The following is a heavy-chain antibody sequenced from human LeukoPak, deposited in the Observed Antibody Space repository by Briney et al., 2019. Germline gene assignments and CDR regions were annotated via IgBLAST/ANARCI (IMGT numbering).Heavy chain of an antibody. CDR2: IYTSGST. CDR1: GGSISSYY. CDR3: ARGGGRIAARNWFDP. D-gene: IGHD6-6*01. J-gene: IGHJ5*02. V-gene: IGHV4-4*07. Sequence: SETLSLTCTVSGGSISSYYWSWIRQPAGKGLEWIGRIYTSGSTNYNPSLKSRVTISVDTSKNQFSLKLSSVTAADTAVYYCARGGGRIAARNWFDPWGQGTLVTVSS.